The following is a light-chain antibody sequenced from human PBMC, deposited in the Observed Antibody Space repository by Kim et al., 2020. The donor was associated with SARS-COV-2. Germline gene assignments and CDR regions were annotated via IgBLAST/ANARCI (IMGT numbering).Light chain of an antibody. CDR3: HQSNSTPYT. J-gene: IGKJ2*01. CDR1: QSISSY. V-gene: IGKV1-39*01. CDR2: AAS. Sequence: DIQMTQSPSSLSASVGDRVTITCRASQSISSYLNWYQQKPGKAPKLLIYAASSLQSGVPSRFSGSGSGTDFTLTISSLQPEDFATYYCHQSNSTPYTFGQGTKLEI.